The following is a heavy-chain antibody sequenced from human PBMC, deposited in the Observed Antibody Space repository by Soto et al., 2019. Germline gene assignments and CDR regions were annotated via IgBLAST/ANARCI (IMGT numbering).Heavy chain of an antibody. D-gene: IGHD1-1*01. J-gene: IGHJ4*02. CDR3: ARARYNWNGLLGY. Sequence: QVQLVESGGGVVQPGRSLRLSCAASGFTFSSYGMHWVRQAPGKGLEWVAVIWYDGSNKYYADSVKGRFTISRDNSKNTLYLQMNSLRAEDTAVYYCARARYNWNGLLGYWGQGTLVTVSS. CDR2: IWYDGSNK. V-gene: IGHV3-33*01. CDR1: GFTFSSYG.